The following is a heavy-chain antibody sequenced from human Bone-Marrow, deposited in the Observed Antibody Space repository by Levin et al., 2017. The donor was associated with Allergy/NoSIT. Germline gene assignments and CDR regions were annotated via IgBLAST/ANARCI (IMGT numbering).Heavy chain of an antibody. CDR1: GYTFTSYY. Sequence: GESLKISCKASGYTFTSYYMHWVRQAPGQGLEWMGIINPSGGSTSYAQKFQGRVTMTRDTSTSTVYMELSSLRSEDTAVYYCARSETKDQLLVGYAIEYYMDVWGKGTTVTVS. V-gene: IGHV1-46*01. D-gene: IGHD2-8*02. CDR2: INPSGGST. J-gene: IGHJ6*03. CDR3: ARSETKDQLLVGYAIEYYMDV.